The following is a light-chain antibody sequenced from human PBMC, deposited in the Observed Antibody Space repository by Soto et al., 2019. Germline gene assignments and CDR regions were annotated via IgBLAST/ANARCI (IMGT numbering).Light chain of an antibody. CDR2: EVS. CDR3: NSYTSSSTYV. CDR1: SSDVGGYNY. V-gene: IGLV2-14*01. Sequence: QSVLTQPASVSGSPGQSITISCTGTSSDVGGYNYVSWYQQHPGKAPKLMIYEVSNRPSGVSNRFSGSKSGNTASLTISGLQAEDEADIYCNSYTSSSTYVFGTGTKLTVL. J-gene: IGLJ1*01.